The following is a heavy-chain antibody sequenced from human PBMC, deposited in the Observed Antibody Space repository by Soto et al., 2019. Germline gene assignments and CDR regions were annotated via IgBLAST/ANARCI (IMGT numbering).Heavy chain of an antibody. D-gene: IGHD3-22*01. V-gene: IGHV4-30-4*01. Sequence: QVQLQEAGPGLVKPSQSLSLTCNVSGDSISSVYSYWSWIRQPPGKGLEWIGYIYYTGNTYYNPSLESRVPISRDTSKEVLTLRVHSVTATDTAGYFCTRDRALGDLSGYLHWGQGALVTVS. CDR3: TRDRALGDLSGYLH. CDR2: IYYTGNT. J-gene: IGHJ4*02. CDR1: GDSISSVYSY.